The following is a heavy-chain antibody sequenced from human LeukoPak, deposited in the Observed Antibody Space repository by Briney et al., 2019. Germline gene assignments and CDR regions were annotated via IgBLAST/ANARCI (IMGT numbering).Heavy chain of an antibody. J-gene: IGHJ4*02. Sequence: SVKVSCKASGGTFSSYAISWVRQAPGQGLEWMGGIIPIFGTANYAQKFQGRVTITADESTSTAYMELSSLRSEDTAVYYCARDRDWRKPFDYWGQGTLVTASS. CDR3: ARDRDWRKPFDY. V-gene: IGHV1-69*13. CDR2: IIPIFGTA. CDR1: GGTFSSYA. D-gene: IGHD3/OR15-3a*01.